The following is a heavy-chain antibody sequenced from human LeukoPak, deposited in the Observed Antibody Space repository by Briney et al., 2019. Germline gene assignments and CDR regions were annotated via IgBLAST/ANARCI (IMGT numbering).Heavy chain of an antibody. D-gene: IGHD2-2*02. CDR2: ISWNSGSI. J-gene: IGHJ4*02. CDR3: AKGGLGYCSSTSCYRQGGDYFDY. CDR1: GFTFDDYA. V-gene: IGHV3-9*03. Sequence: GGSLGLSCAASGFTFDDYAMHWVRQAPGKGLEWVSGISWNSGSIGYADSVKGRFTISRDNAKNSLYLQMNSLRAEDMALYYCAKGGLGYCSSTSCYRQGGDYFDYWGQGTLVTVSS.